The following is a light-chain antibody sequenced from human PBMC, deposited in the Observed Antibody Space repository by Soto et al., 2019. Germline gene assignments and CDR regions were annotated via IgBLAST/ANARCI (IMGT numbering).Light chain of an antibody. CDR1: QSVSGY. Sequence: EIVMTQSPGTVSVFPGETVTLSCRASQSVSGYLDWFHQKPGQAPRLVLLRIFTRAIGVPARFSGSGSGTEFTLTISSLQSEDFAVYYCQQYNNWPPWTFGQGTKVDIK. J-gene: IGKJ1*01. CDR2: RIF. V-gene: IGKV3-15*01. CDR3: QQYNNWPPWT.